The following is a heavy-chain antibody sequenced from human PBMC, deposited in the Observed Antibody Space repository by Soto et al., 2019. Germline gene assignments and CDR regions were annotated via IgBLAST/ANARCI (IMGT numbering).Heavy chain of an antibody. D-gene: IGHD4-17*01. Sequence: QVQVVQSGAEVKKPGASVKVSCKASGYTFISYAMHWVRQAPGQRLEWMGWINAGNGNTKYSQKFRGRVTITRDTSASTAYMELSSMISADTAVYYCARDPARRGYGDGWDDAFEIWGQGTMVAVSS. CDR2: INAGNGNT. V-gene: IGHV1-3*01. J-gene: IGHJ3*02. CDR3: ARDPARRGYGDGWDDAFEI. CDR1: GYTFISYA.